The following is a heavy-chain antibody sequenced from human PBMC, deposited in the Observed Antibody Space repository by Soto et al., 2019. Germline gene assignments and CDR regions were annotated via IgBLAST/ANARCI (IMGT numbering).Heavy chain of an antibody. J-gene: IGHJ6*02. D-gene: IGHD4-17*01. CDR1: GFTFSSYS. V-gene: IGHV3-21*01. Sequence: GGSLRLSCAASGFTFSSYSMNWVRQAPGKGLEWVSSISSSSSCIYYADSVKGRFTISRDNAKNSLYLQMNSLRAEDTAVYYCARTVRGYYYGMGVWGQGTTVTVSS. CDR3: ARTVRGYYYGMGV. CDR2: ISSSSSCI.